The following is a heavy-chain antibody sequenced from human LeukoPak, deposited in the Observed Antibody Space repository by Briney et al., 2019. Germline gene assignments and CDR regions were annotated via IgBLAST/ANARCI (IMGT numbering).Heavy chain of an antibody. Sequence: SETRSLTCTVSGGSIGSGGCEWSWIRQHPGRGREGLGYMYYSGSTSYNPSLKSRLTTSVDTSKNQFSLKLSSVTAADTAVYYCASAPPTVLVWSANWFDPWGQGTLVTVSS. CDR2: MYYSGST. V-gene: IGHV4-31*03. D-gene: IGHD4-17*01. J-gene: IGHJ5*02. CDR1: GGSIGSGGCE. CDR3: ASAPPTVLVWSANWFDP.